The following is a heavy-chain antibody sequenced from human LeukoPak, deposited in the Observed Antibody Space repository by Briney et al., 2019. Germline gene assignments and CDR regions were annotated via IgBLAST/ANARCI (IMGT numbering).Heavy chain of an antibody. CDR1: GFTFSSYG. J-gene: IGHJ4*02. CDR2: ISGCWGST. Sequence: GGPVRLLCAACGFTFSSYGVRWVRGAPGKGREWVSAISGCWGSTYYADSVKGPFTISRDNSKNMLYLEVISLTADDTAVYYCAKDDAWLRFGEWSQGTLVTVSS. D-gene: IGHD3-10*01. CDR3: AKDDAWLRFGE. V-gene: IGHV3-23*01.